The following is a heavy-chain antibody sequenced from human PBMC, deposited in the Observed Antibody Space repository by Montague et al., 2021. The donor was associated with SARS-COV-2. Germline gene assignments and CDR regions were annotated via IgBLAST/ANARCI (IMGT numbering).Heavy chain of an antibody. V-gene: IGHV4-59*02. CDR1: GSSVRSYY. Sequence: SETLSLTGIVSGSSVRSYYWSWIRQPPGKGLEWIGYIYDSGSTNYNPSLKSRVTISVDTSKNQFSLKLSSVTAADTAVYYCARENTVTTFGGPYYIDSWGQGTLVTVSA. CDR3: ARENTVTTFGGPYYIDS. CDR2: IYDSGST. J-gene: IGHJ4*02. D-gene: IGHD4-17*01.